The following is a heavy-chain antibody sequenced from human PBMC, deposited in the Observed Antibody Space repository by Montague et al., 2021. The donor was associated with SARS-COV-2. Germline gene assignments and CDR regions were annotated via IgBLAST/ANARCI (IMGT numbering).Heavy chain of an antibody. V-gene: IGHV3-48*03. Sequence: SLRLSCAASGFTFSNYDMNWVRQAPGKGPEWISYISTSAYTKSYAGSVKGRFTISRDNGKNSLYLQMNSLRDEDTAVYYCTRDYRSIVGDGLDIWGQGTKVTVSS. CDR1: GFTFSNYD. CDR2: ISTSAYTK. CDR3: TRDYRSIVGDGLDI. D-gene: IGHD3-16*02. J-gene: IGHJ3*02.